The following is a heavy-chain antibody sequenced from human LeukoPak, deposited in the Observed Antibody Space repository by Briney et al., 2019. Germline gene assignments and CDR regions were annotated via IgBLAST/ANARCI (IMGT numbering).Heavy chain of an antibody. J-gene: IGHJ3*02. CDR3: ARGPQNDAFDI. Sequence: SETLSLTCTVSGGSISGSDYYWSWVRQPPGKGLEWIGYIYYTGSTYYNPSLKSRITVSVDTSKNQFSLKLSSVTAADTAVYYCARGPQNDAFDIWGQGTMVTVSS. CDR2: IYYTGST. CDR1: GGSISGSDYY. V-gene: IGHV4-30-4*01.